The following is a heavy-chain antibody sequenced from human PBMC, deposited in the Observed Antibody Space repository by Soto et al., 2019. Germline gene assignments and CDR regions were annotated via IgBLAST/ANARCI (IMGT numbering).Heavy chain of an antibody. V-gene: IGHV3-48*02. J-gene: IGHJ6*02. CDR2: ISSSSSTI. Sequence: EVQLVESGGGLVQPGGSLRLSCAASGFTFSSYSMNWVRQAPGKGLEWVSYISSSSSTIYYADSVKGRFTISRDNAKNSLYLQMNSLRDEDTAVYYGARDEGTTGYYYGMDVWGQGTTVTVSS. CDR3: ARDEGTTGYYYGMDV. D-gene: IGHD2-8*02. CDR1: GFTFSSYS.